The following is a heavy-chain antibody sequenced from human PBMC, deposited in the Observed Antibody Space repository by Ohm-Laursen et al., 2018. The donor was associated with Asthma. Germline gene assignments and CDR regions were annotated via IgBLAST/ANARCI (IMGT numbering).Heavy chain of an antibody. J-gene: IGHJ6*02. Sequence: ASVKVSCNASGYTFTGYYMHWVRQAPGQGLEWMGRINPNSGGTNYAQKFQGRVTMTRDTSISTACMELSRLRSDDTAVYYCAGAAAGTHYYYGMDVWGQGTTVTVSS. V-gene: IGHV1-2*06. CDR3: AGAAAGTHYYYGMDV. CDR2: INPNSGGT. CDR1: GYTFTGYY. D-gene: IGHD6-13*01.